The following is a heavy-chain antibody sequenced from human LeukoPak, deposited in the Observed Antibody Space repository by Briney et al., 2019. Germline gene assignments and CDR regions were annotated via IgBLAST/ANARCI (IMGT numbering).Heavy chain of an antibody. D-gene: IGHD2-2*01. Sequence: PGGSLRLSCAASGFTFSDYYMSWIRQAPGKGLEWVSYISSSGSTIYYADSVKGRFTISRDNAKNSLYLQVNSLRAEDTAVYYCARGIASTSYDAFDIWGQGTMVTVSS. V-gene: IGHV3-11*04. J-gene: IGHJ3*02. CDR2: ISSSGSTI. CDR1: GFTFSDYY. CDR3: ARGIASTSYDAFDI.